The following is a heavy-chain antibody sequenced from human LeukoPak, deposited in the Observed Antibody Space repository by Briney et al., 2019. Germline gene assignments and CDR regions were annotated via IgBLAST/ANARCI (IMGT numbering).Heavy chain of an antibody. Sequence: ASVKVSCKASGYTFTSYYMHWVRQAPGQGLEWMGIINTSGSSTSYAKKFQGRVTMTRNMSTSTVYMELSSLRFEDTAVYYCARGSGSASDPPDYCGQGNLVTVSS. CDR2: INTSGSST. V-gene: IGHV1-46*01. CDR1: GYTFTSYY. J-gene: IGHJ4*02. D-gene: IGHD1-26*01. CDR3: ARGSGSASDPPDY.